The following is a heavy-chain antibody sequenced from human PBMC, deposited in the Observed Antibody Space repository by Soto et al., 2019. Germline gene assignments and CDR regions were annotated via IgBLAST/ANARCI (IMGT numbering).Heavy chain of an antibody. V-gene: IGHV4-34*01. CDR1: GGSFSGYY. J-gene: IGHJ5*02. CDR3: ARVQGVAAAGITWFDP. CDR2: INHSGST. D-gene: IGHD6-13*01. Sequence: SETLSLTCAVYGGSFSGYYWSWIRQPPGKGLEWIGEINHSGSTNYNPSLKSRVTISVDTSKNQFSLKLSSVTAADTAVYYCARVQGVAAAGITWFDPWGQGSLVTVSS.